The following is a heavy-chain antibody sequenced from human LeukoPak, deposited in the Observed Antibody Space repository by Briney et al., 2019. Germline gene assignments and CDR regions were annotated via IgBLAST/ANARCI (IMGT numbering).Heavy chain of an antibody. CDR3: ASFSIAAAGIYYYGMDV. V-gene: IGHV1-69*04. Sequence: SVKVSCKASGGTFSSYAISWVRQAPGQGLEWRGRIIPILGIANYAQKFQGRVTITADKSMSTAYMELSSLRSEDTAVYYCASFSIAAAGIYYYGMDVWGQGTTVTVSS. CDR2: IIPILGIA. J-gene: IGHJ6*02. CDR1: GGTFSSYA. D-gene: IGHD6-13*01.